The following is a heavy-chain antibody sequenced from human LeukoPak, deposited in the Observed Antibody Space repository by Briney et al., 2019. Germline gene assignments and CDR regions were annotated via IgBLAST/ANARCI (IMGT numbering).Heavy chain of an antibody. CDR2: IYYSGST. CDR3: ARHGRDGDYVAY. D-gene: IGHD4-17*01. CDR1: GGSISSSSYY. J-gene: IGHJ4*02. Sequence: KPSETPSPTCTVSGGSISSSSYYWGWIRQPPGKGLGWIGGIYYSGSTYYNPSLKSRVTISVDTSKNQFSLKLSSVTAADTVVYYCARHGRDGDYVAYWGQGTLVTVSS. V-gene: IGHV4-39*01.